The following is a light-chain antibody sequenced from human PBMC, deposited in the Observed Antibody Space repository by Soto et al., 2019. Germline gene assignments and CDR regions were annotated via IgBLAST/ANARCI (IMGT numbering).Light chain of an antibody. J-gene: IGLJ2*01. Sequence: QSALTQPASVSGSPGQSITISCTGTRSDVGGYNFVSWYQQHPGKVPKLLIYDVTHRLSGVSNRFSASKSANTASLTISGLQAEDEADYYCSSYTSTNTLVFGGGTKLTVL. CDR3: SSYTSTNTLV. CDR1: RSDVGGYNF. V-gene: IGLV2-14*01. CDR2: DVT.